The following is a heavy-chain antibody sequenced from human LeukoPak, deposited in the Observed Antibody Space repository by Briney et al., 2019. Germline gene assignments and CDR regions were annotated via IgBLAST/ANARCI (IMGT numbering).Heavy chain of an antibody. J-gene: IGHJ4*02. D-gene: IGHD1-1*01. CDR2: ILYDGTHE. Sequence: GGSLRLSCAASGFTFSSYWMSWVRQAPGKGLEWVALILYDGTHEDYAGSVEGRFTISRDNSKNTLYLQMNSLRAEDTAVFYCARELERRLDYWGQGTLVTVSS. V-gene: IGHV3-30-3*01. CDR3: ARELERRLDY. CDR1: GFTFSSYW.